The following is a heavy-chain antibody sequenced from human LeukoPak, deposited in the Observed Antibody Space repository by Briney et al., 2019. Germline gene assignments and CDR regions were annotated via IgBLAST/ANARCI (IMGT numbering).Heavy chain of an antibody. CDR3: ARGGRAPVTRMDI. Sequence: SVKVSCKASGGTFSSYSFTWVRQAPGEGLEWMGRIIPSVGIPKYAPKFQGRVAITADKSTSTAYLEFSSLRSEDSAIYFCARGGRAPVTRMDIWGQGTTVTVSS. CDR2: IIPSVGIP. D-gene: IGHD3-16*01. J-gene: IGHJ6*02. CDR1: GGTFSSYS. V-gene: IGHV1-69*02.